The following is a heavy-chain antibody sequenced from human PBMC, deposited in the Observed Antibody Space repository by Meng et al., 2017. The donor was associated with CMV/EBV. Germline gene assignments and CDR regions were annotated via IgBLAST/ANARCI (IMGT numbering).Heavy chain of an antibody. D-gene: IGHD3-10*01. Sequence: LRLSCAISGDSVSSNSTAWNWIRQSPSRGLEWLGRTYYRSKWYNDYAVSVKSRITINPDTSKNQFSLQLNSVTPEDTAVYYCAKGPGGRFDYWGQGTLVTVSS. J-gene: IGHJ4*02. CDR3: AKGPGGRFDY. V-gene: IGHV6-1*01. CDR1: GDSVSSNSTA. CDR2: TYYRSKWYN.